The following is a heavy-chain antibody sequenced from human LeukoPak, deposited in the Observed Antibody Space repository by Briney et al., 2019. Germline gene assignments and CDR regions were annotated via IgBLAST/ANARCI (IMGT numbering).Heavy chain of an antibody. CDR1: GGSFSGYY. CDR3: ARPRGYSYGGFDP. D-gene: IGHD5-18*01. CDR2: INHSGST. J-gene: IGHJ5*02. Sequence: PSETLSLTCAVYGGSFSGYYWSWIRQPPGEGLEWIGEINHSGSTNYNPSLKGRVTISVDTSKNQFSLKLSSVTAADTAVYYCARPRGYSYGGFDPWGQGTLVTVSS. V-gene: IGHV4-34*01.